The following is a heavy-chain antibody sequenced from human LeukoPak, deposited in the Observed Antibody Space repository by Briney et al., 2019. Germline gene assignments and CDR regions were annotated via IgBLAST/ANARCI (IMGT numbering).Heavy chain of an antibody. J-gene: IGHJ6*02. Sequence: SETLSLTCTVSGGSISSYYWSWIRQPPGKGLEWIGYIFYSGSTNYNPSLKSRVTISVDTSKNQFSLKLSSVTAADTAVYYCARYSSSSGRSFYYYGMDVWGQGTTVTVSS. CDR2: IFYSGST. D-gene: IGHD6-6*01. CDR1: GGSISSYY. CDR3: ARYSSSSGRSFYYYGMDV. V-gene: IGHV4-59*01.